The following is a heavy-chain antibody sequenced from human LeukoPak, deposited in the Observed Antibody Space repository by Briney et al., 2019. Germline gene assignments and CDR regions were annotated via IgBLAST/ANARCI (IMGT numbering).Heavy chain of an antibody. Sequence: GGSLRLSXAASGFTFSSYGMHWVCQAPGKGLEWVAFIRYDGSNKYYADSVKGRFTISRDNSKNTLYLQMNSLRAEDTAVYYCAKDPPYYYDSSGYGVYWGQGTLVTVSS. CDR2: IRYDGSNK. CDR1: GFTFSSYG. V-gene: IGHV3-30*02. CDR3: AKDPPYYYDSSGYGVY. D-gene: IGHD3-22*01. J-gene: IGHJ4*02.